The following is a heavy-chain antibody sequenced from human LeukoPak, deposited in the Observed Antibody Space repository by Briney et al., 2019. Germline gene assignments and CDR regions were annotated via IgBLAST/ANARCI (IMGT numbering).Heavy chain of an antibody. CDR1: GFTFSNAW. CDR2: IYSGGST. CDR3: ARSSNNDFWSGLDY. V-gene: IGHV3-53*01. D-gene: IGHD3-3*01. Sequence: GGSLRLSCAASGFTFSNAWMSWVRQAPGKGLEWVSVIYSGGSTYYADSVKGRFTISRDNSKNTLYLQMNSLRAEDTAVYYCARSSNNDFWSGLDYWGQGTLVTVSS. J-gene: IGHJ4*02.